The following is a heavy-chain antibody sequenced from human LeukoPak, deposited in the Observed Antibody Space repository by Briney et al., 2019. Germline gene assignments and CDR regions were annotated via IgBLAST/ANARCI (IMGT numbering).Heavy chain of an antibody. CDR2: INPKSDGI. D-gene: IGHD3-10*01. Sequence: ASVKVSCKASGYTFSDHYMHWVRQAPGQGLEWMGWINPKSDGINNYAHKFQGRVTMTRDTSISTAYMELSGLTSDDTAVYYCASELIWFGESWGQGTLVTVSS. CDR3: ASELIWFGES. CDR1: GYTFSDHY. J-gene: IGHJ4*02. V-gene: IGHV1-2*07.